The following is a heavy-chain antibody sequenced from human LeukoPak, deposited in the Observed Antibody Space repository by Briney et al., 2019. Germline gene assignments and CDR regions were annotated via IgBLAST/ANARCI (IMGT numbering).Heavy chain of an antibody. D-gene: IGHD6-19*01. J-gene: IGHJ4*02. V-gene: IGHV3-30-3*01. CDR1: GFTFSSYA. CDR2: ISYDGSNK. Sequence: GRSLRLSCAASGFTFSSYAMHWVRQAPGKGLEWVAVISYDGSNKYYADSVKGRFTISRDNSKNMLYLQMNNLRAEDTAVYYCARGGSGWYSFGYWGQGTLVTVSS. CDR3: ARGGSGWYSFGY.